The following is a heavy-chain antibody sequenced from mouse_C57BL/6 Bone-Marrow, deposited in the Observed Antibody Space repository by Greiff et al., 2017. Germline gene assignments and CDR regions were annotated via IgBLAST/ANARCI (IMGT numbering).Heavy chain of an antibody. V-gene: IGHV1-81*01. Sequence: VMLVESGAELARPGASVKLSCKASGYTFTSYGISWVKQRTGQGLEWIGEIYPRSGNTYYNEKFKGKATLTADKSSSTAYMELRSLTSEDSAVYFCARHTPDLGRGYFDVWGTGTTVTVSS. CDR3: ARHTPDLGRGYFDV. J-gene: IGHJ1*03. CDR2: IYPRSGNT. CDR1: GYTFTSYG. D-gene: IGHD4-1*01.